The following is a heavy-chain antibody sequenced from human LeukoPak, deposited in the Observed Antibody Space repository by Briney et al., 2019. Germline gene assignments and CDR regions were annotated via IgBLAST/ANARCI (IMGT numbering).Heavy chain of an antibody. D-gene: IGHD1-26*01. CDR3: ARAGGSEVLFDY. J-gene: IGHJ4*02. V-gene: IGHV1-2*02. CDR1: GYTFTGYY. Sequence: ASVKVSCKASGYTFTGYYMHWVRQAPGQGLEWMGWINPNSGGTNYAQKLQGRVTMTRYTSTSTVYMELSSLRSEHTAVYYCARAGGSEVLFDYWGQGTLVTVSS. CDR2: INPNSGGT.